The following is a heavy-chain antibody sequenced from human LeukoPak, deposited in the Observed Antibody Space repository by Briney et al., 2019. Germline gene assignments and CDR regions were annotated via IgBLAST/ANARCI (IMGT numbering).Heavy chain of an antibody. V-gene: IGHV3-53*01. CDR1: GFSVSSDY. Sequence: GSLRLSCAASGFSVSSDYMSWVRQAPVKGLEWVSVIYSGGTTYYADSVKGRFTISRDNSKNTLYLQMNSLRAEDTAVYYCAKSAVKWELRDAFDIWGQGTMVTVSS. CDR3: AKSAVKWELRDAFDI. J-gene: IGHJ3*02. CDR2: IYSGGTT. D-gene: IGHD1-26*01.